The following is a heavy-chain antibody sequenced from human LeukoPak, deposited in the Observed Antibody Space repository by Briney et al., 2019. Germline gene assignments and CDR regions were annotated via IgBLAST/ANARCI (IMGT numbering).Heavy chain of an antibody. J-gene: IGHJ4*02. V-gene: IGHV1-69*06. Sequence: SVTVSCKASGGTFSSYAISWVRQAPGQGLEWMGRIIPIFGTANYAQKFQGRVTITADKSTSTAYMELSSRRSEDTAVYYCARDPGGTNYFDYWGQGTLVTVSS. CDR2: IIPIFGTA. CDR1: GGTFSSYA. D-gene: IGHD3-16*01. CDR3: ARDPGGTNYFDY.